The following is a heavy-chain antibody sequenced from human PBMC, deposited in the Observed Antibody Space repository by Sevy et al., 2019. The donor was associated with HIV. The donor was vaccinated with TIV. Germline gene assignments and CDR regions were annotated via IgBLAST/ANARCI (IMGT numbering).Heavy chain of an antibody. D-gene: IGHD3-16*02. J-gene: IGHJ4*02. V-gene: IGHV4-34*01. Sequence: SETLSLTCAVYGGSFSGYYWSWIRQPPGKGLEWIGEINHSGSTNYNPSLKSRVTISVDTSKNQFSLKLSSVTAADTAVYYCARKPPNYDYVWGSYRLKGYFDYWGQGTLVTVSS. CDR2: INHSGST. CDR1: GGSFSGYY. CDR3: ARKPPNYDYVWGSYRLKGYFDY.